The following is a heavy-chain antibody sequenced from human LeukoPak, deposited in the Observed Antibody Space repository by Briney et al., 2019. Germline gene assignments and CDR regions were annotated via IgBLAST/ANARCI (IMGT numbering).Heavy chain of an antibody. CDR2: VHLNGAT. CDR1: GGSINTTNW. V-gene: IGHV4-4*02. J-gene: IGHJ4*02. Sequence: SETLSLTCAVSGGSINTTNWWSRVPQRPGKGLEWIGEVHLNGATNYNPSLERRFSMSIDKSNNHLSLEGTSVTAADTAMYYCTRESGAFSPFGFWGQGTLVTVSS. D-gene: IGHD1-26*01. CDR3: TRESGAFSPFGF.